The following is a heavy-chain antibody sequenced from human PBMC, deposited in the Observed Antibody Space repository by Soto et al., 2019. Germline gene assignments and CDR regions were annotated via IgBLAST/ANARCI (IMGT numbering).Heavy chain of an antibody. CDR2: ISYDGSNK. CDR3: ARDISFGAIPMVRGALDY. J-gene: IGHJ4*02. D-gene: IGHD3-10*01. CDR1: GFTFSSYA. Sequence: PGGSLRLSCAASGFTFSSYAMHWVRQAPGKGLEWVAVISYDGSNKYYADSVKGRFTISRDNSKNTLYLQMNSLRAEDTAVYYCARDISFGAIPMVRGALDYWGQGTLVTFSS. V-gene: IGHV3-30-3*01.